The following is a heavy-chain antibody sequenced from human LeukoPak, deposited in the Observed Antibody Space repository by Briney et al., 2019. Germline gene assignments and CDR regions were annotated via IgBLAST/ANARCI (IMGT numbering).Heavy chain of an antibody. Sequence: SETLSLTCTVSGGSISSYYWSWIRQPPGRGLEWIGYIYYSGSTNYNPSLKSRVTISVDTSKNQFSLKLSSVTAADTAVYYCARADYYYGMDVWGQGTTVTVSS. CDR1: GGSISSYY. V-gene: IGHV4-59*01. J-gene: IGHJ6*02. CDR2: IYYSGST. CDR3: ARADYYYGMDV.